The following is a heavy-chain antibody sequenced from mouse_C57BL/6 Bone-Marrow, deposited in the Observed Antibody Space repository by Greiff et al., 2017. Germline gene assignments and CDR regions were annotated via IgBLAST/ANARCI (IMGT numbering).Heavy chain of an antibody. V-gene: IGHV1-64*01. CDR2: IHPNSGST. CDR1: GYTFTSYW. CDR3: ARARTRGWFAD. J-gene: IGHJ3*01. Sequence: QVQLQQPGAELVKPGASVKLSCKASGYTFTSYWLHWVKQRPGQGLEWIGRIHPNSGSTNYNEKFKSKATLTVDKSSSTAYMQLSRLTSGDSAVYYCARARTRGWFADWGQGTLVTVSA.